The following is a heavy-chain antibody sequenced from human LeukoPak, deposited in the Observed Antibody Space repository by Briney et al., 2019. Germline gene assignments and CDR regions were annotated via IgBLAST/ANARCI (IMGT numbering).Heavy chain of an antibody. Sequence: ASVKVSCKASGYTFTGYYMHWVRQAPGQGLEWMGWINPNSGGTNYAQKFQGRVTMTRDTSISTAYMELSRLRSDDTAVYYCARDYSRGQVYYYYGMDVWGQGTTVTVSS. CDR3: ARDYSRGQVYYYYGMDV. CDR2: INPNSGGT. D-gene: IGHD2-15*01. V-gene: IGHV1-2*02. J-gene: IGHJ6*02. CDR1: GYTFTGYY.